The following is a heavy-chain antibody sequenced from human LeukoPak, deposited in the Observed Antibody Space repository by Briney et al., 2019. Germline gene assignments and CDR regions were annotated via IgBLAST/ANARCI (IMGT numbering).Heavy chain of an antibody. Sequence: PGGSLRLSCVDSVFTFSSYWMHWVRPAPGKGLVWVSRINSDGSITTYADSVKGRFTISRDNAKNTLYLQMDSLRAEDTAVYYCAGGVSATGGGWGQGTMVTVSS. CDR2: INSDGSIT. J-gene: IGHJ3*01. D-gene: IGHD6-13*01. CDR3: AGGVSATGGG. V-gene: IGHV3-74*01. CDR1: VFTFSSYW.